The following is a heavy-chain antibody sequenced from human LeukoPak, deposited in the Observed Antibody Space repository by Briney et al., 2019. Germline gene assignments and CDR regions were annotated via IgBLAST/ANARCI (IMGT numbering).Heavy chain of an antibody. Sequence: PGGSLRLSCAASGFTFSSYAMSWVRQAPGKGLEWVSLISWDGGSTYYADSVKGRFTISRDNSKNSLYLQMNSLRAEDTALYYCAKGGTGGNYIDYWGQGTLVTVSS. CDR1: GFTFSSYA. J-gene: IGHJ4*02. V-gene: IGHV3-43D*03. D-gene: IGHD2-8*02. CDR3: AKGGTGGNYIDY. CDR2: ISWDGGST.